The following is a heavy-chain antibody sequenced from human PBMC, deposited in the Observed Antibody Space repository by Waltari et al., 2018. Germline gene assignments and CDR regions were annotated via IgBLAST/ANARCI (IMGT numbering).Heavy chain of an antibody. CDR1: DDSTRYSSYF. D-gene: IGHD3-22*01. Sequence: LQLQESGPGLVKASETLSLNCTVSDDSTRYSSYFWGWIRQPPGKGLEWIGSVYISWTTYYNPSLKGRVTMSLETSKNQFSLKLKSVTAADTAVYYCARGGYYYDTLGDSWGQGTLVTVSS. CDR3: ARGGYYYDTLGDS. V-gene: IGHV4-39*07. J-gene: IGHJ5*01. CDR2: VYISWTT.